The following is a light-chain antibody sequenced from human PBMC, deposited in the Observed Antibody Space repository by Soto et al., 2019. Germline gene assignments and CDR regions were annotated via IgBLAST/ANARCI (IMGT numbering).Light chain of an antibody. CDR1: QGISSW. CDR3: QQANSFPLT. Sequence: DIQMTQSPSSVSASVGDRVTITCRASQGISSWLVWYQQKPGKAPKFLIHTASSLQSGVPSRFSGSGSGTDFTLTIISLQPEDFATYYCQQANSFPLTFGGGTKVEIK. V-gene: IGKV1-12*01. CDR2: TAS. J-gene: IGKJ4*01.